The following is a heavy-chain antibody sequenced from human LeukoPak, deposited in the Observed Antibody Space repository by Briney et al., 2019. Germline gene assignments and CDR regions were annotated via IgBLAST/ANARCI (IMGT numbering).Heavy chain of an antibody. Sequence: GGSLRLSCAASGFTFSTYWMTWVRQAPGKGLEWVASIQEDGRQKNYVDSVQGRFTISRDNAKNSLYLQMNSLRAEDTAVYYCARGNPGIAVAGTPAFDYWGQGTLVTVSS. CDR2: IQEDGRQK. CDR3: ARGNPGIAVAGTPAFDY. J-gene: IGHJ4*02. V-gene: IGHV3-7*01. D-gene: IGHD6-19*01. CDR1: GFTFSTYW.